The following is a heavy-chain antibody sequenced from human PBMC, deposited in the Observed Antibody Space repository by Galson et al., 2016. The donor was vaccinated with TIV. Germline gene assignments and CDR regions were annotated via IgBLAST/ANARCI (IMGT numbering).Heavy chain of an antibody. CDR3: TRAAGKNGASCYTTGQTFDI. J-gene: IGHJ3*02. CDR2: TYYRSRWYY. CDR1: GDSVSSDSAA. V-gene: IGHV6-1*01. D-gene: IGHD2-2*02. Sequence: CAISGDSVSSDSAAWNWVRQSPSRGLEWLGRTYYRSRWYYDYKVSVKSRITINPDTSKNQFSLQLNSVTPEDTAVYYCTRAAGKNGASCYTTGQTFDIWGQATMVAVSS.